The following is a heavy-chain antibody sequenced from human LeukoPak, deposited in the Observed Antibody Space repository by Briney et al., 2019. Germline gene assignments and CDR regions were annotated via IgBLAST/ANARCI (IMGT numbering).Heavy chain of an antibody. J-gene: IGHJ6*03. CDR3: ARGAIFGVVAYYMDV. CDR2: IYTSGST. V-gene: IGHV4-59*10. D-gene: IGHD3-3*01. CDR1: GGSFSGYY. Sequence: SETLSLTCAVYGGSFSGYYWSWIRQPAGKGLEWIGRIYTSGSTNYNPSLKSRVTISVDTSKNQFSLKLSSVTAADTAVYYCARGAIFGVVAYYMDVWGKGTTVTVSS.